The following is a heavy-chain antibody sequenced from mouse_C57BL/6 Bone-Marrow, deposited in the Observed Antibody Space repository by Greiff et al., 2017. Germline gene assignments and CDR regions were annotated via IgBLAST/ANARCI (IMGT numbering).Heavy chain of an antibody. CDR1: GYTFTSYW. CDR2: IYPGSGST. D-gene: IGHD1-1*01. J-gene: IGHJ1*03. Sequence: VQLQQPGAELVKPGASVKMSCKASGYTFTSYWITWVKQRPGQGLAWIGDIYPGSGSTNYNEKFKSKATLTVDTSSSTAYMQLSSLTSEDSAVYYCARDYGSYWYFDVWGTGTTVTVSS. V-gene: IGHV1-55*01. CDR3: ARDYGSYWYFDV.